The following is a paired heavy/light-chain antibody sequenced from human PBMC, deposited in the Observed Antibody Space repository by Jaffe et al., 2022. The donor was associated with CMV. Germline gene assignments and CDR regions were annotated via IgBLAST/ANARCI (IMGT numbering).Light chain of an antibody. Sequence: DIVMTQSPDALAVSLGETATINCKSSQSILYNSNNKNYLAWYQQKPGQPPKLLFYWASTRESGVPDRFSGSGSGTDFTLIISSLQAEDVAVYYCQHYYTPPFTFGPGTKVEIK. J-gene: IGKJ3*01. CDR3: QHYYTPPFT. CDR2: WAS. V-gene: IGKV4-1*01. CDR1: QSILYNSNNKNY.
Heavy chain of an antibody. CDR1: GGSIISYH. CDR3: AGGRWQGAFDV. CDR2: VHYSGST. J-gene: IGHJ3*01. V-gene: IGHV4-59*01. Sequence: QVQLQESGPGLVKPSETLSLTCGVSGGSIISYHWSWIRQSPGKGLEWIGYVHYSGSTNYNPSFESRVTMSIDRSKNQCSLKLNSMTAADTAVYFCAGGRWQGAFDVWGPGTKVIVSS. D-gene: IGHD1-26*01.